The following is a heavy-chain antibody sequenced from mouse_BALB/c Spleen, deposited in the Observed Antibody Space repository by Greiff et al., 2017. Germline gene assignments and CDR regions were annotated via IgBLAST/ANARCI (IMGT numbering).Heavy chain of an antibody. CDR1: GFSLTSYG. CDR2: IWAGGST. V-gene: IGHV2-9*02. D-gene: IGHD2-4*01. J-gene: IGHJ3*01. Sequence: VQLQESGPGLVAPSQSLSITCTVSGFSLTSYGVHWVRQPPGKGLEWLGVIWAGGSTNYNSALMSRLSISKDNSKSQVFLKMNSLQTDDTAMYYCAREEITTETWFAYWGQGTLVTVSA. CDR3: AREEITTETWFAY.